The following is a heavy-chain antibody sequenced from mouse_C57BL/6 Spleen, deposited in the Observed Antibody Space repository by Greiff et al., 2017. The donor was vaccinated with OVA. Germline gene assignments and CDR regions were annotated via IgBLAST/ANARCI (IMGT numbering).Heavy chain of an antibody. V-gene: IGHV1-69*01. CDR1: GYTFTSYW. D-gene: IGHD3-2*02. J-gene: IGHJ1*03. Sequence: QVQLQQPGAELVMPGASVKLSCKASGYTFTSYWMHWVKQRPGQGLEWIGEIDPSDSYTNYNQKFKGKTTLTVDKSSSTAYMQLSSLTSEDSAVYYCARWGSSGYWYFDVWGTGTTVTVSS. CDR2: IDPSDSYT. CDR3: ARWGSSGYWYFDV.